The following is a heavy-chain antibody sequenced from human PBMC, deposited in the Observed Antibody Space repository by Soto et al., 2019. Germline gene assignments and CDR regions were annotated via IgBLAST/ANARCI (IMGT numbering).Heavy chain of an antibody. CDR3: ARHEGYTSSWYTNDY. J-gene: IGHJ4*02. V-gene: IGHV4-59*08. Sequence: QVQLQESGPGLVKPSETLSLTCTVSGGSISPYYWSWNRQPPGKGLEWIGYIYYSGCTNYNPSLKIRVASTGNTSKSSVALGLSSVTAADAAGYYCARHEGYTSSWYTNDYWGQGTLVTVSS. CDR2: IYYSGCT. D-gene: IGHD6-13*01. CDR1: GGSISPYY.